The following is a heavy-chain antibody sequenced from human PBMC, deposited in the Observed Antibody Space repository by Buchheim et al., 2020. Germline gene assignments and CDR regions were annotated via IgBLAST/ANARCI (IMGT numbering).Heavy chain of an antibody. CDR3: ARDLVEYSASGDAYDI. Sequence: QVHLVQSGAEVKRPGASVKVSCKASGYTFTSYGITWLRQAPGQGLEWMGWISTYNSNTNSAQKLQGRVTMNTDASSRTAYMELRSLRSDDTAVYYCARDLVEYSASGDAYDIWGQGT. CDR2: ISTYNSNT. D-gene: IGHD2/OR15-2a*01. V-gene: IGHV1-18*01. CDR1: GYTFTSYG. J-gene: IGHJ3*02.